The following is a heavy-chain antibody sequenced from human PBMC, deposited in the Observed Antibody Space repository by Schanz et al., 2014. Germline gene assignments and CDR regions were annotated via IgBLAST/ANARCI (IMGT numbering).Heavy chain of an antibody. CDR1: GFVFGDYY. D-gene: IGHD6-25*01. V-gene: IGHV3-11*05. J-gene: IGHJ4*02. Sequence: QVQVVQSGGGLVKPGGSLRLSCAASGFVFGDYYMTWIRQAPGKGLEWLSYISDSGTYTNYADSVKGRFTISRDNAKSALYLQMNSLRVEDTAVYYCAKVRYSSGWRAHYFAEWGQRPLATV. CDR2: ISDSGTYT. CDR3: AKVRYSSGWRAHYFAE.